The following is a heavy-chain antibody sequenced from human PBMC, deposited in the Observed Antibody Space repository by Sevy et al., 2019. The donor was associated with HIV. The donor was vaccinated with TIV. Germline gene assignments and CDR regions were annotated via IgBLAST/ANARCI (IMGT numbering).Heavy chain of an antibody. Sequence: GGSPRLSCAASGFTFSSYSMNWVRQAPGKGLEWVSYISSSSSTIYYADSVKGRFTISRDNAKNSLYLQMNSLRDEDTAVYYCARDKGFLEWLFDGMDVWGQGTTVTVSS. D-gene: IGHD3-3*01. CDR2: ISSSSSTI. CDR3: ARDKGFLEWLFDGMDV. V-gene: IGHV3-48*02. CDR1: GFTFSSYS. J-gene: IGHJ6*02.